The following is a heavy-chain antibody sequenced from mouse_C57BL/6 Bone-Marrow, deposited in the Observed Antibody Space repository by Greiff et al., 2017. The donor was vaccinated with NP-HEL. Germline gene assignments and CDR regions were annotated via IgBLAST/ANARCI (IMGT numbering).Heavy chain of an antibody. CDR1: GFTFSDYG. V-gene: IGHV5-17*01. J-gene: IGHJ2*01. Sequence: EVQGVESGGGLVKPGGSLKLSCAASGFTFSDYGMHWVRQAPEKGLEWVAYISSGSSTIYYADTVKGRFTISRDNASNTLFLQMTSLRSEDTAMYYCARPIYYYGSSLFDYWGQGTTLTVSS. D-gene: IGHD1-1*01. CDR3: ARPIYYYGSSLFDY. CDR2: ISSGSSTI.